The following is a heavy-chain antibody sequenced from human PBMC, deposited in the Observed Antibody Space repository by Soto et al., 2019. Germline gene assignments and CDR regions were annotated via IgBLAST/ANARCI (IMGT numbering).Heavy chain of an antibody. Sequence: GGSLRLSCAASGFTFSAYAMTWVRQAPGKGLEWISGISGSGGSTYHADSVKGRFTISRDNSKNTLFLQMNSLRAEDTAVYYCARHGTYDCYYDMDVWGQGTTVTVSS. CDR3: ARHGTYDCYYDMDV. CDR2: ISGSGGST. D-gene: IGHD2-8*01. J-gene: IGHJ6*02. CDR1: GFTFSAYA. V-gene: IGHV3-23*01.